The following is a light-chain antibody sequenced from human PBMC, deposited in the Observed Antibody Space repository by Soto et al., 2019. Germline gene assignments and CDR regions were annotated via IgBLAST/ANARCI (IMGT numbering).Light chain of an antibody. CDR2: GNS. Sequence: QSVLTQPPSVSGAPGQRVTISCTGSSSNIGAGYDVHWYQQLPGTAPKLLIYGNSNRPSGVPDRFSGSESGTSASLAITGLQAEDEADYYCQSYDSSLSGCYVFGTGTKLTVL. V-gene: IGLV1-40*01. CDR3: QSYDSSLSGCYV. CDR1: SSNIGAGYD. J-gene: IGLJ1*01.